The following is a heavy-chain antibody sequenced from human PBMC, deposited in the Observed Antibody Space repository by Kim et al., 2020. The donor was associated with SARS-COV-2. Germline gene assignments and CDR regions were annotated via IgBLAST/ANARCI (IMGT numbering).Heavy chain of an antibody. J-gene: IGHJ6*02. Sequence: SVKVSCKASGGTFSSYAISWVRQAPGQGLEWMGGIIPIFGTANYAQKFQGRVTITADESTSTAYMELSSLRSEDTAVYYCASRSILTMVRGDIYYYYGMDVWGQGTTVTVSS. CDR2: IIPIFGTA. D-gene: IGHD3-10*01. V-gene: IGHV1-69*13. CDR1: GGTFSSYA. CDR3: ASRSILTMVRGDIYYYYGMDV.